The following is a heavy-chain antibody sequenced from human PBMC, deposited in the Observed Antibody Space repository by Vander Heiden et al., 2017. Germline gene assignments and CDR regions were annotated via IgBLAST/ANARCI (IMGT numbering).Heavy chain of an antibody. J-gene: IGHJ4*02. D-gene: IGHD5-18*01. CDR3: AGGYSYGYY. V-gene: IGHV3-7*01. CDR2: IKQDGSEK. CDR1: GFTFSSYW. Sequence: EVQLVESGGGLVPPGGSLSLSCAASGFTFSSYWMSCVRQATGKGLEWVANIKQDGSEKYYVDSVKGRFTISRDNAKNSLYLQMNSLRAEDTAVYYCAGGYSYGYYWGQGTLVTVSS.